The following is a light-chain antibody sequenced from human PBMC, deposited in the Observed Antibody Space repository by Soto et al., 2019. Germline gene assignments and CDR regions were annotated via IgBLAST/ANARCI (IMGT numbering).Light chain of an antibody. CDR1: PGAVTSGHY. CDR2: DAT. V-gene: IGLV7-46*01. CDR3: LLSYDSSRQV. J-gene: IGLJ3*02. Sequence: QAVVPQEPSLAVSPGGTVTLTCGSSPGAVTSGHYPYWFQQKPGQAPRTLIYDATNKPSLTPARFSGSLLGGKAALTLSGALPEDEAEYFCLLSYDSSRQVFGGGTKLPVL.